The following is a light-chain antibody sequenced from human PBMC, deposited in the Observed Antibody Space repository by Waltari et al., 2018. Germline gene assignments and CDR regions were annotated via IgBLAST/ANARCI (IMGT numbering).Light chain of an antibody. CDR3: MQGTHWPCK. J-gene: IGKJ1*01. CDR1: QSLVHSDGNTY. Sequence: DVVMTQSPLSLPVTLGQPASISCRSSQSLVHSDGNTYLNWFQQRPGQSQRRLMYKVSNRDSGVPDRFSGSGSGTDFTLKISRVEAEDVGVYYCMQGTHWPCKFGQGTKVEIK. V-gene: IGKV2-30*02. CDR2: KVS.